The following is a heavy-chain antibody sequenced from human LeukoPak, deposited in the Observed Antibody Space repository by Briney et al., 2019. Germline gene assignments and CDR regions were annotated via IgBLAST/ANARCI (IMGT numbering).Heavy chain of an antibody. V-gene: IGHV3-30*02. CDR2: IRYDGSNK. CDR1: GFTFSSYG. D-gene: IGHD1-14*01. CDR3: ALNRGYVKEALDY. J-gene: IGHJ4*02. Sequence: PGGSLRLSCAASGFTFSSYGMHWVRQAPGKGLEWVAFIRYDGSNKYYADSVKGRFTISRDNSKNTLYLQMNSLRAKDTAVYYCALNRGYVKEALDYWGQGTLVTVSS.